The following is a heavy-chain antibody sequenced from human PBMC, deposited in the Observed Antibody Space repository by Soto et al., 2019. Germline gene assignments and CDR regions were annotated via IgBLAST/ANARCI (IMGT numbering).Heavy chain of an antibody. CDR2: ISPNSGNT. J-gene: IGHJ6*04. Sequence: QVHLVQSGAEVKKPGASVNVSCKTSGYTFTRNGISWVRQAPGQGLEWMGWISPNSGNTRYAQKLQDRVIMTTDTPASTAYMALRSRRSDVMPVYSCVKDRDSNSRPARDVWGTGTTVTLSP. V-gene: IGHV1-18*03. CDR3: VKDRDSNSRPARDV. CDR1: GYTFTRNG. D-gene: IGHD3-22*01.